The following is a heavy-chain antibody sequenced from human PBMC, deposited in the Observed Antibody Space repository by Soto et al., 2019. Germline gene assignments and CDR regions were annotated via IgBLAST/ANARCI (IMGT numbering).Heavy chain of an antibody. CDR2: IWYDGSNK. D-gene: IGHD5-18*01. CDR1: GFTFSSYG. V-gene: IGHV3-33*01. CDR3: ATGGYSYGYPPDY. Sequence: GGSLRLSCAASGFTFSSYGMHWVRQAPGKGLEWVAVIWYDGSNKYYADSVKGRFTISRDNSKNTLYLQMNSLRAEDTAVYYCATGGYSYGYPPDYWGQGTLVTVSS. J-gene: IGHJ4*02.